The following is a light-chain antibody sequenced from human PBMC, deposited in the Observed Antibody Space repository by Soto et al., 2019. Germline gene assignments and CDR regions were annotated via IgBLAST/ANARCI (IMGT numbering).Light chain of an antibody. V-gene: IGLV2-14*01. Sequence: QSALTQPASVSGSPGQSIAISCTGTSSDVGGYNYVCWYQQHPGKAPKLMIYDVSNRPSGVSDRFSGSKSGNTASLTISGIQAEDEADYYCSSYTSTSTDVFGTGTKVTVL. CDR3: SSYTSTSTDV. J-gene: IGLJ1*01. CDR1: SSDVGGYNY. CDR2: DVS.